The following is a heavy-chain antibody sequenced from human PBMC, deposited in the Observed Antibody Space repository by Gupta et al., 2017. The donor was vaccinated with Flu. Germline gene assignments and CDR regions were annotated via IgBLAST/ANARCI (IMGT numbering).Heavy chain of an antibody. CDR2: IYYSGST. CDR1: GGSISSYY. D-gene: IGHD2-2*02. V-gene: IGHV4-59*08. CDR3: ARRYCSSTSCYIGGSWFDP. Sequence: QVQLQESGPGLVKPSETLSLTCTVSGGSISSYYWSWIRQPPGKGLEWIGYIYYSGSTNYNPSLKSRVTISVDTSKNQFSLKLSSVTAADTAVYYCARRYCSSTSCYIGGSWFDPWGQGTLVTVSS. J-gene: IGHJ5*02.